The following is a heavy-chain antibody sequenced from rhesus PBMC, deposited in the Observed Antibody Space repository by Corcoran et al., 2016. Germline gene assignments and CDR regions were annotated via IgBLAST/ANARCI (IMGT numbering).Heavy chain of an antibody. V-gene: IGHV3-115*02. Sequence: EVQLAESGGGLVQPGGSLRLSCAASGFTFSGYEMHWVRQATGKGLESVSVIGGDSSYTPYANFVKGRFTISSDHAKNSLSLQMNSMGAEDTAVYYCARHRRYYGLDSWGQVVVVTVSS. CDR1: GFTFSGYE. J-gene: IGHJ6*01. CDR2: IGGDSSYT. CDR3: ARHRRYYGLDS.